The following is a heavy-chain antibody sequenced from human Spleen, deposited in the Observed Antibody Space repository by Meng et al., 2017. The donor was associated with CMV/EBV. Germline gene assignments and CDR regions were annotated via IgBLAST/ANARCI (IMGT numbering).Heavy chain of an antibody. Sequence: ESLKISCAVYGTSFSGFYWSWIRQSPGKGLEWIGEINHSGVTNYNPSLKSRVTISVDTSKNQFSLRLSFVTTADTAVYYCARRCTTWYYYGMDVWGQGTTVTVSS. V-gene: IGHV4-34*01. CDR3: ARRCTTWYYYGMDV. D-gene: IGHD1-14*01. CDR2: INHSGVT. J-gene: IGHJ6*02. CDR1: GTSFSGFY.